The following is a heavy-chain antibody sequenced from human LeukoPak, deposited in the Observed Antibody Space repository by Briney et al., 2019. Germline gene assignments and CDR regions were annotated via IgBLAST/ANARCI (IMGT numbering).Heavy chain of an antibody. V-gene: IGHV3-64*01. CDR3: ARLQLERRTLERHSDAFDI. CDR1: GFTFSSYA. D-gene: IGHD1-1*01. Sequence: GGSLRLSCAASGFTFSSYAMHWVRQAPGKGLEYVSAISSNGGSTYYANSVKGRFTISRDNSKNTLYLQMGSLRAEDMAVYYCARLQLERRTLERHSDAFDIWGQGTMVTVSS. CDR2: ISSNGGST. J-gene: IGHJ3*02.